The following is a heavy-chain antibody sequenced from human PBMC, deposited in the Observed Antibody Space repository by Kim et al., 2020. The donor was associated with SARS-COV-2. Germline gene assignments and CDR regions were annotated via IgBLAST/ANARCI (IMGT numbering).Heavy chain of an antibody. J-gene: IGHJ6*02. Sequence: GGSLRLSCAASGFSFSTNAMGWVRQAPGKGLEWVSSISGNGDSTLYADSVRGRFTISRDISKSTLYLQMNSLRAEDTALYYCAKDVWGYSGMDVWGQGTTVTVSS. CDR2: ISGNGDST. V-gene: IGHV3-23*01. CDR1: GFSFSTNA. CDR3: AKDVWGYSGMDV. D-gene: IGHD3-16*02.